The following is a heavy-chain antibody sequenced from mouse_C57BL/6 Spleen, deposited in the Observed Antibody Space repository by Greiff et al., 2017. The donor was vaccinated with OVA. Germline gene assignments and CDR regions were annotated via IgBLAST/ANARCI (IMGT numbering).Heavy chain of an antibody. CDR2: IYPRDGRT. CDR1: GYTFPDHT. Sequence: QVQLQQSDAELVKPGASVTISCKVSGYTFPDHTIHWMKQRPEQGLEWIGYIYPRDGRTKSNEQFKGKATLTADTSSSTAYMQRNSLTSEDSADYCCARRRKEISDYSDYWGQGTTLTVAS. CDR3: ARRRKEISDYSDY. V-gene: IGHV1-78*01. J-gene: IGHJ2*01.